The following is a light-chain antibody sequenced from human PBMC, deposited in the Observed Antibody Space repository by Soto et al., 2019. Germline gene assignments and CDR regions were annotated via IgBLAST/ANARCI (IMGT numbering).Light chain of an antibody. CDR3: QQYNSYPVS. V-gene: IGKV1-16*02. Sequence: DIQMTQSPSSLSASVGDRVTITCRASQDISNHLAWFQQKPGNAPKSLISAASSLQSGVPSKFSGSGSGTDFTLTISSLQPEDFATYYCQQYNSYPVSFGGGTKVEIK. CDR2: AAS. CDR1: QDISNH. J-gene: IGKJ4*01.